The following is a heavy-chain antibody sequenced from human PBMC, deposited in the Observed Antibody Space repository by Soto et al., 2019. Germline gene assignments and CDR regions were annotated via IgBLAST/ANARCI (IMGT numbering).Heavy chain of an antibody. Sequence: SETLSLTCIVSGGSVSSSIYYWSWLRQPPGKGLEWIGYIYYTGSTNYNPSLEGRVFMSVDTSKNHLSLKLTSVTAADTGIYYCARAAVNSGWYHEHWGQGTTVSVSS. CDR3: ARAAVNSGWYHEH. CDR1: GGSVSSSIYY. V-gene: IGHV4-61*01. J-gene: IGHJ1*01. D-gene: IGHD6-19*01. CDR2: IYYTGST.